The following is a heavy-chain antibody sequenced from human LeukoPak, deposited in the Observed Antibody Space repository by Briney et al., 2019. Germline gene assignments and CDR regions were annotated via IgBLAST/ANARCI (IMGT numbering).Heavy chain of an antibody. CDR2: IYPGDSDT. J-gene: IGHJ5*02. CDR1: GYSFTSYW. CDR3: ARLGRRLTPNWFDP. Sequence: GESLKISCKGSGYSFTSYWIGWVRQMPGKGLEWMGIIYPGDSDTRYSPSFQGQVTISADKSISTAYLQWSSLKASDTAMYYCARLGRRLTPNWFDPWAREPWSPSPQ. D-gene: IGHD1-1*01. V-gene: IGHV5-51*01.